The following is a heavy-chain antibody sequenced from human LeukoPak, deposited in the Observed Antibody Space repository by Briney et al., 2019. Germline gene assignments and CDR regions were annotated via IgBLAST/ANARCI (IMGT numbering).Heavy chain of an antibody. CDR2: IIPIFGTA. J-gene: IGHJ5*02. CDR1: GGTFSSYA. D-gene: IGHD3-9*01. CDR3: ARDQSDYDILTGYYRNWFDP. Sequence: ASVKVSCKASGGTFSSYAISWVRQAPGQGLEWMGGIIPIFGTANYAQKFQGRVTITADKSTSTAYMELSSLRSEDTAVYYCARDQSDYDILTGYYRNWFDPWGQGTLVTVSS. V-gene: IGHV1-69*06.